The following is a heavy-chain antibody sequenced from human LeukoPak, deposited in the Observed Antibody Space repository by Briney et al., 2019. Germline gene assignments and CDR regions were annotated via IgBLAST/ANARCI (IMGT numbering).Heavy chain of an antibody. CDR2: IYYSGST. Sequence: PSETLSLTCTVSGGSISSYYWSWIRQPPGKGLEWIGYIYYSGSTNYNPSLKSRVTISVDTSKNQFSLKLSSVTAADTAVYYCARETRGYYDSSDYYHYVDYWGQGTLVTVSS. D-gene: IGHD3-22*01. V-gene: IGHV4-59*01. CDR1: GGSISSYY. J-gene: IGHJ4*02. CDR3: ARETRGYYDSSDYYHYVDY.